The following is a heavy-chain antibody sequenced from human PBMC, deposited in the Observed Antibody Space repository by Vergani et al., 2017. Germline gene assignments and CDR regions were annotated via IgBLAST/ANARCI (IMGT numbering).Heavy chain of an antibody. D-gene: IGHD6-13*01. Sequence: QVQLVESGGGVVQPGRSLRLSCAASGFTFSSYAMHWVRQAPGKGLEWVAVISYDGSNKYYADSVKGRFTISRDNSKNTRYLQMNSLRAEDTAVYYCARGFDGIAAAGTAKNWGQGTLVTVSS. CDR3: ARGFDGIAAAGTAKN. J-gene: IGHJ4*02. CDR2: ISYDGSNK. CDR1: GFTFSSYA. V-gene: IGHV3-30-3*01.